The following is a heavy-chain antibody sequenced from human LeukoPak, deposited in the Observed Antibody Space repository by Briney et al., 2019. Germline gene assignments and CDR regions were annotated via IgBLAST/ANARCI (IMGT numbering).Heavy chain of an antibody. CDR3: ARGRRIFDWLEGNNWFDP. V-gene: IGHV1-8*03. CDR1: GYTFISYD. J-gene: IGHJ5*02. CDR2: MNPNSGNT. Sequence: GASVKVSCKASGYTFISYDINWVRQATGQGLEWMGWMNPNSGNTGYAQKFQGRVTITRNTSISTAYMELSSLRSEDTAVYYCARGRRIFDWLEGNNWFDPWGQGTLVTVSS. D-gene: IGHD3-9*01.